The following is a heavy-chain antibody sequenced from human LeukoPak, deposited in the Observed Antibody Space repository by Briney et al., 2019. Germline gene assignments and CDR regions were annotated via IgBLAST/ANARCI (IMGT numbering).Heavy chain of an antibody. V-gene: IGHV3-21*01. CDR3: ARDPYSGRYGDYYYYYMDV. CDR2: ITSSSSYI. J-gene: IGHJ6*03. D-gene: IGHD1-26*01. CDR1: GFTFSSCN. Sequence: RGGSLRLSCAASGFTFSSCNMNWVRQAPGKGLEWVSSITSSSSYIYYADSVKGRFTISRDNAKNSLYLQINSLRAEDTAVYYCARDPYSGRYGDYYYYYMDVWGKGTTVTISS.